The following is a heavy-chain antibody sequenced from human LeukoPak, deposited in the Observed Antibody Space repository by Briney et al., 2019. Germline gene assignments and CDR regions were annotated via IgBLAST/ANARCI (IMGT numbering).Heavy chain of an antibody. D-gene: IGHD3-9*01. CDR2: IKQDGSEK. CDR3: ARERSDYDILTGYFVFQNWFDP. CDR1: GFTFSSYW. V-gene: IGHV3-7*01. J-gene: IGHJ5*02. Sequence: GGSLRLFCAASGFTFSSYWMSWVRQAPGKGLEWVANIKQDGSEKYYVDSVKGRFTISRDNAKNSLYLQMNSLRAEDTAVYYCARERSDYDILTGYFVFQNWFDPWGQGTLVTVSS.